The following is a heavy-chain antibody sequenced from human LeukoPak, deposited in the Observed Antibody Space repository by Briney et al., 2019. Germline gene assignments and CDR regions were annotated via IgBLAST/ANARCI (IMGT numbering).Heavy chain of an antibody. J-gene: IGHJ4*02. CDR2: ISAYNGNT. Sequence: GASVKVSCKASGYTFTSYGISWVRQAPGQGLEWMGWISAYNGNTNYAQKLQGRITITTETSTSTAYMELRSLRSDDTAVYYCARSDISIVRGAMVWGQGTLVIVSS. CDR3: ARSDISIVRGAMV. CDR1: GYTFTSYG. V-gene: IGHV1-18*01. D-gene: IGHD3-10*01.